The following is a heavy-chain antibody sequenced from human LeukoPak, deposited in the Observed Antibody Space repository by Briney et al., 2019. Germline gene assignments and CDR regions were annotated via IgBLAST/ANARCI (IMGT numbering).Heavy chain of an antibody. Sequence: PSQTLSLTCAISGDSVSSNSAAWNWIRQSPSRGLEWLGRTYYRSKWYNDYAVSVKSRITINPDTSKNQFSLQLNSVTSEDTAVYYCAREIHSGYGFHSHNYYGGNAGLFDYWGQGTLVTVSS. D-gene: IGHD4-23*01. CDR2: TYYRSKWYN. V-gene: IGHV6-1*01. CDR1: GDSVSSNSAA. J-gene: IGHJ4*02. CDR3: AREIHSGYGFHSHNYYGGNAGLFDY.